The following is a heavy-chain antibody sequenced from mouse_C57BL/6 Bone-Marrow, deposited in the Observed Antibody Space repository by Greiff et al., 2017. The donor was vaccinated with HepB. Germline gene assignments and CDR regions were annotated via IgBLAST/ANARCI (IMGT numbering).Heavy chain of an antibody. V-gene: IGHV10-1*01. CDR2: IRSKSNNYAT. CDR1: GFSFNTYA. J-gene: IGHJ2*01. Sequence: EAGGGLVQPKGSLNLSCAASGFSFNTYALNWVRQAPGKGLEWVARIRSKSNNYATYYADSVKDRFTISRDDSESMLYLQMNNLKTEDTAMYYCVRQGDYWGQGTTLTVSS. CDR3: VRQGDY.